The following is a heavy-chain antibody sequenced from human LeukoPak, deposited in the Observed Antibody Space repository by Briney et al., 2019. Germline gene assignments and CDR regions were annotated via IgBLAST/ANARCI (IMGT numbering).Heavy chain of an antibody. D-gene: IGHD3-22*01. CDR2: LKQSGRT. Sequence: SGTLSLPCAVYNVPLSGHLWTDIRAPPGRGVEWLGELKQSGRTPYNPPLKTSVSISVDTYETQFSLKLTSVTAADPAVYYCARVTSMTVVGITEGVLSYMDVWGTGTTVT. J-gene: IGHJ6*03. CDR3: ARVTSMTVVGITEGVLSYMDV. V-gene: IGHV4-34*01. CDR1: NVPLSGHL.